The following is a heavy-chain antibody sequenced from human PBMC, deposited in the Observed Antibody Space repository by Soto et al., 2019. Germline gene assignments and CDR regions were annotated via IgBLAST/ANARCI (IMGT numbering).Heavy chain of an antibody. CDR2: IWYDGSNK. CDR3: ARDTYYDILTGYYHYYYYYGMDV. Sequence: GGSLRLSCAASGFTFSSYGMHWVRQAPGKGLEWVAVIWYDGSNKYYADSVKGRFTISRDNSKNTLYLQMNSLRAEDTAVYYCARDTYYDILTGYYHYYYYYGMDVWGQGTTVTVSS. CDR1: GFTFSSYG. D-gene: IGHD3-9*01. V-gene: IGHV3-33*01. J-gene: IGHJ6*02.